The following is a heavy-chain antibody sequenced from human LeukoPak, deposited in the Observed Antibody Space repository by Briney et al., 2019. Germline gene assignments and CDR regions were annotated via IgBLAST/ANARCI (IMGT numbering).Heavy chain of an antibody. Sequence: PSETLSLTCTVSGGPISSSSYYWGWIRQPPGKGLEWIGSIYYSGSTYYNPSLKSRVTISVDTSKNQFSLKLSSVTAADTAVYYCARHPDQLARHWFDPWGQGTLVTVSS. CDR3: ARHPDQLARHWFDP. D-gene: IGHD2-2*01. V-gene: IGHV4-39*01. J-gene: IGHJ5*02. CDR2: IYYSGST. CDR1: GGPISSSSYY.